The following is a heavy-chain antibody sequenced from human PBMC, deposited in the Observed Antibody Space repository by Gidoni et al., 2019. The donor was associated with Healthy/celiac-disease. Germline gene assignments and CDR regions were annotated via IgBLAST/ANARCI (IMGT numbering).Heavy chain of an antibody. Sequence: QVQLQESGPGLVTPSGTLSLTCAVSGASISSSNWWSWVRQSPGKGLEWIGEIYHSGSTNYNPSLKSRVTISVDKSKNQFSLKLSSVTAADTAVYYCARGHYDILTGYYYLDYWGQGTLVTVSS. CDR1: GASISSSNW. CDR3: ARGHYDILTGYYYLDY. V-gene: IGHV4-4*02. D-gene: IGHD3-9*01. J-gene: IGHJ4*02. CDR2: IYHSGST.